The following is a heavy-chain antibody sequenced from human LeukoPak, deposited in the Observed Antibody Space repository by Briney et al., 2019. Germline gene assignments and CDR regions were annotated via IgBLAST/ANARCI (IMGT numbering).Heavy chain of an antibody. V-gene: IGHV3-30*18. J-gene: IGHJ4*02. CDR1: GFTFSSYG. D-gene: IGHD3-3*01. CDR3: AKVRRAYYDFWSGYGFDY. CDR2: ISYDGSNK. Sequence: GGSLRLSCAASGFTFSSYGMPWVRQAPGKGLEWVAVISYDGSNKYYADSVKGRFTISRDNSKNTLYLQMNSLRAEDTALYYCAKVRRAYYDFWSGYGFDYWGQGTLVTVSS.